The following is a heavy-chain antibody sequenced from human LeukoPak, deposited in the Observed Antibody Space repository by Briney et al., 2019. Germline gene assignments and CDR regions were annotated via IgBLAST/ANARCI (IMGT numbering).Heavy chain of an antibody. Sequence: PGGSPILSCAASGFTFSGSGIHWVRQASGKGLEWVGRIRSKANSYATAYAASVKGRFTISRDDSKNTAFLQMNSLRAEDTAVYYCAKDPGYCSGGSCYYGPYYFDYWGQGTLVTVSS. CDR2: IRSKANSYAT. J-gene: IGHJ4*02. CDR1: GFTFSGSG. D-gene: IGHD2-15*01. V-gene: IGHV3-73*01. CDR3: AKDPGYCSGGSCYYGPYYFDY.